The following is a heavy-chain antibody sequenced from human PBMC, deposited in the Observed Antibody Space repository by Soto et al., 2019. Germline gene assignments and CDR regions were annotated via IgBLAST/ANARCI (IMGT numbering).Heavy chain of an antibody. CDR3: AREKKLGENCYGMAA. Sequence: ASVNVSCKASGYTFIGYYLHWVRHAPGQGLEWVGRINPNSGSTVYAQRFQGRATMTRDMSTSTVFMDLSRLTSDDTAIYHCAREKKLGENCYGMAAWGQGTKDIVSS. J-gene: IGHJ6*02. CDR1: GYTFIGYY. D-gene: IGHD1-26*01. CDR2: INPNSGST. V-gene: IGHV1-2*06.